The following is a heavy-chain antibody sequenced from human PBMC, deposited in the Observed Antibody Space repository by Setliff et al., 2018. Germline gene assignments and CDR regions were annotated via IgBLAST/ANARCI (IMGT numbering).Heavy chain of an antibody. D-gene: IGHD3-3*01. J-gene: IGHJ3*02. CDR3: AISTIFGVVSPTPDPIDI. CDR2: IIPIFGTA. Sequence: GASVKVSCKASGGTFSSYYISWVRQAPGQGLEWMGRIIPIFGTANYAQKFQGRVTITADQSTSTAYMELSRLRSEDTAVYYCAISTIFGVVSPTPDPIDIWGQGTMVTVSS. CDR1: GGTFSSYY. V-gene: IGHV1-69*13.